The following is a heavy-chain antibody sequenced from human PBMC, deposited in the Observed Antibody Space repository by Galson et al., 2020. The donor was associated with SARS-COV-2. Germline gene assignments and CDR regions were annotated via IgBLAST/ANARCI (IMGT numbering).Heavy chain of an antibody. Sequence: SGFTFSSYSMNWVRQAPGKGLEWVSSISSSSSYIYYADSVKGRFTISRDNAKNSLYLQMNSLRAEDTAVYYCARGTYYYDSSGYPIDYWGQGTLVTVSS. CDR2: ISSSSSYI. J-gene: IGHJ4*02. CDR3: ARGTYYYDSSGYPIDY. V-gene: IGHV3-21*01. CDR1: GFTFSSYS. D-gene: IGHD3-22*01.